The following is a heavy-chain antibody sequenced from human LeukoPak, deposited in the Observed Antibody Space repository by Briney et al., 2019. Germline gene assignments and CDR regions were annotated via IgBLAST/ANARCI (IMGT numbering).Heavy chain of an antibody. CDR1: GGSISSYY. CDR2: IYYSGST. CDR3: GRVRRDGYKIGDFYFDY. D-gene: IGHD5-24*01. V-gene: IGHV4-59*01. J-gene: IGHJ4*02. Sequence: SETLSLTCTVSGGSISSYYWSWIRQPPGKGLEWIGYIYYSGSTNYNPSLKSRVTISVDTSKNQFSLKLSSVTAADTAVYYCGRVRRDGYKIGDFYFDYWGQGTLVTVSS.